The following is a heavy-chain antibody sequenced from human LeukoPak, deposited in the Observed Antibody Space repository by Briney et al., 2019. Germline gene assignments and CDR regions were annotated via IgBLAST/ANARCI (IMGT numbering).Heavy chain of an antibody. J-gene: IGHJ4*02. CDR2: IRYDGTIK. V-gene: IGHV3-30*02. CDR3: AKNPDSSGWKFFDY. D-gene: IGHD6-19*01. Sequence: GGSLRLSCAASGFSLSNYGLHWVRPAPGKGLEWVSFIRYDGTIKYYADSVKGRFTISRDNSNNTLYLQMNGLRADDTAVYYCAKNPDSSGWKFFDYWGQGTLVTVSS. CDR1: GFSLSNYG.